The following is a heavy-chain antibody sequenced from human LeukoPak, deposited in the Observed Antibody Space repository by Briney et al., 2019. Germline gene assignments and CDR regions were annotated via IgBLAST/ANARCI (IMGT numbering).Heavy chain of an antibody. CDR3: ARHNVDIVVVPAASTSTAYASSIDY. CDR1: GGSISSSSYY. V-gene: IGHV4-39*01. Sequence: SETLSLTCTVSGGSISSSSYYWGWIRQPPGKGLEWIGSIYYSGSTYYNPSLKSRVTISVDTSKNQFSLKLSSVTAADTAVYYCARHNVDIVVVPAASTSTAYASSIDYWGQGTLVTVSS. CDR2: IYYSGST. J-gene: IGHJ4*02. D-gene: IGHD2-2*01.